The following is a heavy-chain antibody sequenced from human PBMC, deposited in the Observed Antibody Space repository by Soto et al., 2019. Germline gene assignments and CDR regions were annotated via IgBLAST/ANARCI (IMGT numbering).Heavy chain of an antibody. V-gene: IGHV1-69*02. CDR1: GGTFSSYT. CDR2: IIPILGIA. D-gene: IGHD3-9*01. CDR3: ATSSRPSVDILTGY. J-gene: IGHJ4*02. Sequence: QVQLVQSGAEVKKPGSSVKVSCKASGGTFSSYTISWVRQAPGQGLEWMGRIIPILGIANYAQKFQGRVTITAEKSTSTAYMELRSLRSEDTAVYYCATSSRPSVDILTGYWGQGTLVTVSS.